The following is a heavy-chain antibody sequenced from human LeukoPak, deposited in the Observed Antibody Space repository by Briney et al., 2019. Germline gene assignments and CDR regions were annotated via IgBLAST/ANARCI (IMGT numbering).Heavy chain of an antibody. Sequence: SETLSLTCAVYGGSFSGYYWSWIRQPPGKGLERIGEINHSGSTNYNPSLKSRVTISVDTSKNQFSLKLSSVTAADTAVYYCARRVVVVSPTTTLYFDYWGQGTLVTVSS. D-gene: IGHD3-22*01. CDR3: ARRVVVVSPTTTLYFDY. J-gene: IGHJ4*02. CDR2: INHSGST. V-gene: IGHV4-34*01. CDR1: GGSFSGYY.